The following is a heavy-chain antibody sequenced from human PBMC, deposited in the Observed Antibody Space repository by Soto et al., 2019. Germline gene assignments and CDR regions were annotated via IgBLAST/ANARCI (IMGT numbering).Heavy chain of an antibody. Sequence: QLQLQESGPGLVKPSETLSLTCTVSGGSISSSSYYWGWIRQPPGKGLEWIGSIYYSGSTYYNPSLKSRVTISVDTSKNQFSLKLSSVTAADTAVYYCARHEPSSTRSWYKVAATSIFDYWGQGTLVTVSS. J-gene: IGHJ4*02. V-gene: IGHV4-39*01. D-gene: IGHD2-15*01. CDR3: ARHEPSSTRSWYKVAATSIFDY. CDR2: IYYSGST. CDR1: GGSISSSSYY.